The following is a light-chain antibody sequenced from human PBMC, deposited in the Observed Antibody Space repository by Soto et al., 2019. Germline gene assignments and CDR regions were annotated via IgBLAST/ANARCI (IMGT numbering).Light chain of an antibody. J-gene: IGKJ4*01. CDR1: QSVSSK. Sequence: ETVMTHSPATLSLSPCERAALSGRASQSVSSKLVWYQQKPGQAPRFLIYGASTRATGIPARFRGSGSGTEFTLTIDSLQSEDFAVYYCQQYNDWPPAFGGGTKVDI. V-gene: IGKV3-15*01. CDR2: GAS. CDR3: QQYNDWPPA.